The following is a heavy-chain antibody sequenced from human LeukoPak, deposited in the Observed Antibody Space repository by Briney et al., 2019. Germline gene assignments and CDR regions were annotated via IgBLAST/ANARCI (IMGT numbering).Heavy chain of an antibody. CDR2: INHSGST. Sequence: NPSETLSLTCAVYGGSFSGYYWSWIRQPPGKGVEWIGEINHSGSTNYNPSLKSRVTISVDASKNQFSRKLSSVTAADTAVYYCASRSARYNWNYVYWFDPWGQGTLVTVSS. D-gene: IGHD1-7*01. CDR1: GGSFSGYY. V-gene: IGHV4-34*01. CDR3: ASRSARYNWNYVYWFDP. J-gene: IGHJ5*02.